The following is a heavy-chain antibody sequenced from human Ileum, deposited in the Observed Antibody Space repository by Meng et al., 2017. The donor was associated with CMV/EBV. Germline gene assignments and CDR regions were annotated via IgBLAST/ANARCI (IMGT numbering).Heavy chain of an antibody. V-gene: IGHV3-30*02. CDR2: IRYDGSNK. CDR1: GFTFSNYA. J-gene: IGHJ4*02. CDR3: AKGDFWSAHSD. Sequence: GESLKISCAASGFTFSNYAMSWVRQAPGKGLEWVAFIRYDGSNKYYADSVKGRFTISRDNSKNTLYLQMNSLRAEDTAVYYCAKGDFWSAHSDWGQGTLVTVSS. D-gene: IGHD3-3*01.